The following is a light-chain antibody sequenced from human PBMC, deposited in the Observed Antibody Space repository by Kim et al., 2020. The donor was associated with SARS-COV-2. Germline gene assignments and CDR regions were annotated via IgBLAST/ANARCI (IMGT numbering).Light chain of an antibody. CDR3: CSYAGSYHYV. CDR1: SSDVGGYNY. V-gene: IGLV2-11*01. CDR2: DVS. J-gene: IGLJ1*01. Sequence: GQSVTISCTGTSSDVGGYNYVSWYQHHPGKAPKLMIYDVSRRPSGVPDRFSGSKSGNTASLTISGLQAEDEADYYCCSYAGSYHYVFGTGTKVTVL.